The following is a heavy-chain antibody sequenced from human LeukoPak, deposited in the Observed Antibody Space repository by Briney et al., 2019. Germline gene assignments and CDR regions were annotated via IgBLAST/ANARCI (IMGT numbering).Heavy chain of an antibody. J-gene: IGHJ6*03. V-gene: IGHV4-34*01. D-gene: IGHD6-19*01. Sequence: SETLSLTCAVYGGSFSGYYWSWIRQPPGKGLEWIGEINHSGGTNYNPSLKSRVTISVDTSKNQFSLKLSSVTAADTAVYYCARGIRVAGKSFYYYYYYMDVWGKGTTVTVSS. CDR3: ARGIRVAGKSFYYYYYYMDV. CDR1: GGSFSGYY. CDR2: INHSGGT.